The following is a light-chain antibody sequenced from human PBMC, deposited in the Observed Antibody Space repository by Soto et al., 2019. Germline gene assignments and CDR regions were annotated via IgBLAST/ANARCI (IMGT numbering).Light chain of an antibody. CDR3: IQTLQPPLA. CDR1: QSLLHSNGYNY. J-gene: IGKJ3*01. CDR2: LGS. V-gene: IGKV2-28*01. Sequence: DIVMTQSPLSLPVTPGEPASISCRSSQSLLHSNGYNYLDWYLQKPGQSPQLLIYLGSNRASGVPARFSGSGSGTDFTLKISRVEAEDVGVYYCIQTLQPPLAFGPGTKVDIK.